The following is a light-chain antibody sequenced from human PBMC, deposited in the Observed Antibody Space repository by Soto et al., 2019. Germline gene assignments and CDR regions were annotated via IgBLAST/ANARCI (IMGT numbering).Light chain of an antibody. V-gene: IGLV1-44*01. J-gene: IGLJ1*01. Sequence: QSVLTQPPSASGTPGQRVAISCSGSSSNIAGNAVNWFQQLPGTAPKLLIYSDNHRPSGVPDRFSGSKSGTSASLAISGLQSEDEADYYCATWADSLNTYVFGAGTKVT. CDR3: ATWADSLNTYV. CDR1: SSNIAGNA. CDR2: SDN.